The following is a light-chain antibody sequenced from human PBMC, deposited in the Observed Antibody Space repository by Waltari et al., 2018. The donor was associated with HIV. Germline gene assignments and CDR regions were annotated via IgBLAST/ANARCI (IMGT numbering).Light chain of an antibody. CDR1: QSVRNY. J-gene: IGKJ5*01. CDR3: QQRSNWPPLT. Sequence: EIVLTQSPATLSLSPGERATLSCRASQSVRNYLAWYQHKPGQSPRLLIYETSKRATGTAARFSGSVSGTDFRLTIRRLEPEDVGVYYCQQRSNWPPLTFGQGTRVEIK. V-gene: IGKV3-11*01. CDR2: ETS.